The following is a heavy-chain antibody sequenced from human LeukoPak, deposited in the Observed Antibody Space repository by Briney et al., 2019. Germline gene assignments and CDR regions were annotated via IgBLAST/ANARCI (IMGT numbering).Heavy chain of an antibody. D-gene: IGHD4-23*01. CDR1: GFTFSIYD. V-gene: IGHV3-23*01. Sequence: RAGGSQRLCCAASGFTFSIYDMSWVRQAPGNGLEWVSAISDSGGSTYYADSVKGRFTISRDNSKSTLYLQMNSLTAEDTAVYYCAKRNGGHSGAFDIWGQGTMVTVSS. J-gene: IGHJ3*02. CDR3: AKRNGGHSGAFDI. CDR2: ISDSGGST.